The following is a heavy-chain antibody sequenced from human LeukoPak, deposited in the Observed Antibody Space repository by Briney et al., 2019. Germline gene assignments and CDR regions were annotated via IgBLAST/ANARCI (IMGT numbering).Heavy chain of an antibody. J-gene: IGHJ5*01. Sequence: PSETLCLTCTVSGASITSYHWSWIRQPAGKGLEWIGRMFYSGNTDYNPSLKSRLTMSIDTSKNQFSLKLSSVTAADTAVYFCARDQEHCSGTSCYPYWYDSWGQGTLVTVSS. V-gene: IGHV4-4*07. CDR2: MFYSGNT. CDR1: GASITSYH. CDR3: ARDQEHCSGTSCYPYWYDS. D-gene: IGHD2-2*01.